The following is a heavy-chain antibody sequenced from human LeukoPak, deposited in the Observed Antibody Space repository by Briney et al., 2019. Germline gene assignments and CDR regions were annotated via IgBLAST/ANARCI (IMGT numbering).Heavy chain of an antibody. CDR2: IYSGGST. J-gene: IGHJ4*02. Sequence: GSLRLSCAASGFTVSSNYMSWVRQAPGKGLEWVSVIYSGGSTYYADSVKGRFTISRDNSKNTLYLQMNSLRAEDTAVYYCARDLFVDTVDYWGQGTLVTVSS. CDR1: GFTVSSNY. D-gene: IGHD5-18*01. V-gene: IGHV3-53*01. CDR3: ARDLFVDTVDY.